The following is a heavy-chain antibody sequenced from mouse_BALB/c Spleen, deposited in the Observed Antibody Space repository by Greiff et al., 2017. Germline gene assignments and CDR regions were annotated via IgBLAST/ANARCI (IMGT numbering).Heavy chain of an antibody. V-gene: IGHV2-9*02. CDR1: GFSLTSYG. Sequence: VHLVESGPGLVAPSQSLSITCTVSGFSLTSYGVHWVRQPPGKGLEWLGVIWAGGSTNYNSALMSRLSISKDNSKSQVFLKMNSLQTDDTAMYYCAGYYYGSRGFAYWGQGTLVTVSA. CDR3: AGYYYGSRGFAY. D-gene: IGHD1-1*01. J-gene: IGHJ3*01. CDR2: IWAGGST.